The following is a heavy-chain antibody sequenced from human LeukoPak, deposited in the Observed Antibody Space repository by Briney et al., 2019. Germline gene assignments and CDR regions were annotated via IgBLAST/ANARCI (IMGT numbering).Heavy chain of an antibody. V-gene: IGHV4-59*08. CDR1: GGSISSYY. CDR2: IYYSGST. J-gene: IGHJ6*02. Sequence: SETLSLTCTVSGGSISSYYWTWIRQPPGKGLEWIGYIYYSGSTNYSPSLKSRVTISVDTSKNQSSLKLSSVTAADTAVYYCARLVKVTYYYGMDVWGQGTTVTVSS. D-gene: IGHD2-21*01. CDR3: ARLVKVTYYYGMDV.